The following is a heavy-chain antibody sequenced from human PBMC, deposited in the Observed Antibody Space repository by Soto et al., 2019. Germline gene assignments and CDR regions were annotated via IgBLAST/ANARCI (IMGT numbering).Heavy chain of an antibody. V-gene: IGHV3-23*01. CDR1: GFTFRTSA. CDR3: VTPTGTT. D-gene: IGHD1-1*01. CDR2: INHSGANT. J-gene: IGHJ4*02. Sequence: GVLSLSCVASGFTFRTSAMGWVRQAPGKGLELVSLINHSGANTYFADSVKGRFTISRDNPKNTLYLVMNSLRAEDTAVYFCVTPTGTTWGQGTVVTVSS.